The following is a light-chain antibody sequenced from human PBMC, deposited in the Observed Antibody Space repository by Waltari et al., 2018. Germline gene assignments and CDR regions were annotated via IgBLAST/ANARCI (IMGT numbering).Light chain of an antibody. CDR3: QQRHAWPIT. Sequence: EIVLTQSPGFLSLSPGERVTLSCRASQNIHSFLAWFQQKPGQAPRLLIFAASSRATGVPPRFSGSGSGTDFTPTISSLEPEDFATYYCQQRHAWPITFGGGTKLEIK. V-gene: IGKV3-11*01. CDR1: QNIHSF. CDR2: AAS. J-gene: IGKJ4*01.